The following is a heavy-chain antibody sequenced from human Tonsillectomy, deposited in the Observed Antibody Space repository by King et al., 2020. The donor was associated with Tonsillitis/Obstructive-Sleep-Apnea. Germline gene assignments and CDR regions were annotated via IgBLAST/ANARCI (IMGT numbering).Heavy chain of an antibody. J-gene: IGHJ6*03. CDR3: ARVAAVGTIGYYYYYMVV. Sequence: VQLQQWGAGLLKPSETLSLTCAVYGGSFSGYYWSWIRQPPGKGLEWIGEINHSGSTSYNPSLKNRVTLSVDTSKSQFSLSLSSVTAADTAVFYCARVAAVGTIGYYYYYMVVWGKGTPVTVSS. CDR2: INHSGST. V-gene: IGHV4-34*01. CDR1: GGSFSGYY. D-gene: IGHD6-13*01.